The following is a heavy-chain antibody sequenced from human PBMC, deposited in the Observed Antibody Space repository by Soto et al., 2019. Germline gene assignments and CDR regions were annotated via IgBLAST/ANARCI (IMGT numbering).Heavy chain of an antibody. CDR2: IYYSGST. J-gene: IGHJ4*02. V-gene: IGHV4-31*03. D-gene: IGHD3-16*02. CDR1: GGSISSGGYY. Sequence: QVQLQESGPGLVKPSQTLSLTCTVSGGSISSGGYYWSWIRQHPGKGLEWIGYIYYSGSTYYNPSIKSRVTISVDTSKNQFSLKLSSVTAADTAVYYCARAPRMITFGGVIAHFDYWGQGTLVTVSS. CDR3: ARAPRMITFGGVIAHFDY.